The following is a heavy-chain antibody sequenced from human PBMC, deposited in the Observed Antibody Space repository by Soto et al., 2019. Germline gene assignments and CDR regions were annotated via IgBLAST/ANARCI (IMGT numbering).Heavy chain of an antibody. CDR2: INPNSGGT. Sequence: ASVKVSCKASGYTFTGYYMHWVRQAPGQGLEWMGWINPNSGGTNYAQKFQGWVTMTRDTSISTAYMELSRLRSDDTTVYYCARDRIQLTYYYGMDVWGQGTTVTVSS. CDR1: GYTFTGYY. D-gene: IGHD5-18*01. V-gene: IGHV1-2*04. J-gene: IGHJ6*02. CDR3: ARDRIQLTYYYGMDV.